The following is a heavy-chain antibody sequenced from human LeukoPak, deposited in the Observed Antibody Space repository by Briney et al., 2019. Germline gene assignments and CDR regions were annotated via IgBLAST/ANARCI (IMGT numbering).Heavy chain of an antibody. Sequence: ASVKVSCKASGGTFSSYAISWVRQAPGQGLEWMGGIIPIFGTANYAQKFQGRVTITADESTSTAYMELSSLRSEDTAVYYCARTSPHYYDSSGYPTLLDYWGQGTLVTVS. V-gene: IGHV1-69*13. CDR1: GGTFSSYA. CDR2: IIPIFGTA. J-gene: IGHJ4*02. CDR3: ARTSPHYYDSSGYPTLLDY. D-gene: IGHD3-22*01.